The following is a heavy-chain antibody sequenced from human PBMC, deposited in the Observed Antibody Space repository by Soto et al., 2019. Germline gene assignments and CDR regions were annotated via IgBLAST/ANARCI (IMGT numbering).Heavy chain of an antibody. CDR3: ARHVDYYYGMDV. CDR1: GYNFINFW. Sequence: GESLKISCKASGYNFINFWIGWVRQMPGKGLEWMGIIYPTDSDTRYSPSFQGQVTISVDKSIRTAYLQWSSLKASDTAMYYCARHVDYYYGMDVWGQGTTVTVSS. CDR2: IYPTDSDT. J-gene: IGHJ6*02. V-gene: IGHV5-51*01. D-gene: IGHD2-21*01.